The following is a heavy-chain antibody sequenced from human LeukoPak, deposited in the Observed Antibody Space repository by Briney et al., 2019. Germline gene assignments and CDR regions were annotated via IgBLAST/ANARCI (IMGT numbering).Heavy chain of an antibody. CDR2: INWNGGRT. Sequence: GGSLRLSCAASGFMFDDYGMSWVRQAPGKGLEWVSGINWNGGRTGYADSVEGRFTISRDNAKNSLYLQMNSLRAEDTALYYCARDDDYGDYPGYWGQGTLVTVS. CDR3: ARDDDYGDYPGY. J-gene: IGHJ4*02. V-gene: IGHV3-20*04. D-gene: IGHD4-17*01. CDR1: GFMFDDYG.